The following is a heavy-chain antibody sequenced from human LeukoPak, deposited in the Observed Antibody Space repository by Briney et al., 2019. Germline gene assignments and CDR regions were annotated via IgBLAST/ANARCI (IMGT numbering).Heavy chain of an antibody. J-gene: IGHJ4*02. CDR1: GGSISSYY. Sequence: SETLSLTCTVSGGSISSYYWSWIRQPPGKGLEWIGYIYYSGSTNYNPSLKSRVTISVDTSKNQFSLKLSSVTAADTAVSYCARALVDTAMVIFDYWGQGTLVTVSS. CDR2: IYYSGST. CDR3: ARALVDTAMVIFDY. D-gene: IGHD5-18*01. V-gene: IGHV4-59*01.